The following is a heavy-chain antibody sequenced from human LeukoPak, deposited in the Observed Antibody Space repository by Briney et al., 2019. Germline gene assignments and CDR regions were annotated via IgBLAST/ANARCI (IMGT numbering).Heavy chain of an antibody. V-gene: IGHV4-34*01. CDR3: ARDDYGDYWFDP. D-gene: IGHD4-17*01. Sequence: PSETLSLTCAVYGGSFSGYYWSWIRQPPGKGLEWIGEINHSGSTNYNPSLKSRVTISVDTSKNQFSLKLSSVTAADTAVYYCARDDYGDYWFDPWGQGTLVTVSS. CDR2: INHSGST. CDR1: GGSFSGYY. J-gene: IGHJ5*02.